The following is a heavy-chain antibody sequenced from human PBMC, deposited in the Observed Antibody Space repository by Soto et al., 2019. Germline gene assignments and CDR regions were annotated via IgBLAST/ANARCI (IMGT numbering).Heavy chain of an antibody. CDR1: GFTVSTKY. CDR2: ISSGGNT. D-gene: IGHD2-15*01. CDR3: ARGGYWSGGNCFGSFDF. J-gene: IGHJ4*02. V-gene: IGHV3-53*01. Sequence: LRLSCAASGFTVSTKYMNWVRQAPGKGLEWVSVISSGGNTHYADSVKGRFTISRDTSENTVYLQMNSLRDEDTALYYCARGGYWSGGNCFGSFDFWGQGTLVTVSS.